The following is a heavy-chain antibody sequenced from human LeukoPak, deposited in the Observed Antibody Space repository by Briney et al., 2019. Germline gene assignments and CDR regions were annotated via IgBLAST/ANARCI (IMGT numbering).Heavy chain of an antibody. CDR2: ISSSSSYI. CDR3: VLGGMVRGVNHYYYYYMDV. CDR1: GFTFSSYS. Sequence: PGGSLRLSCAASGFTFSSYSMNWVRQAPGKGLEWVSSISSSSSYIYYADLVKGRFTISRDNAKNSLYLQMNSLRAEDTAVYYCVLGGMVRGVNHYYYYYMDVWGKGTTVTISS. V-gene: IGHV3-21*01. J-gene: IGHJ6*03. D-gene: IGHD3-10*01.